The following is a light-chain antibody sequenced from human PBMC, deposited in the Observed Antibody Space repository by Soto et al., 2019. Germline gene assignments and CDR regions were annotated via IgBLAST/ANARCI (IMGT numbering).Light chain of an antibody. CDR1: QSISSW. J-gene: IGKJ5*01. Sequence: DIRMTQSPSTLSASVGDRVIITCRASQSISSWLAWYQQKPGKAPKLLIYDASSLQSGVPPRFSGSGSGTEFTLTIRSLQPDDIATYYCQQYSSYSITFGQGTRLEI. CDR2: DAS. V-gene: IGKV1-5*01. CDR3: QQYSSYSIT.